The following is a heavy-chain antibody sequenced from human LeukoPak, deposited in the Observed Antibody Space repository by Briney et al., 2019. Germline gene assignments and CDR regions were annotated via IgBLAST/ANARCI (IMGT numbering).Heavy chain of an antibody. CDR1: GGTFSSYA. CDR2: IIPIFGTA. V-gene: IGHV1-69*05. D-gene: IGHD3-3*01. Sequence: SVKVSCKASGGTFSSYAISWVRQAPGQGLEWMGGIIPIFGTANYAQKFQGRVTITMDESTSTAYMELSSLRSEDTAVYYCARDLGTTAFGVVSNWFDPWGQGTLVTVSS. J-gene: IGHJ5*02. CDR3: ARDLGTTAFGVVSNWFDP.